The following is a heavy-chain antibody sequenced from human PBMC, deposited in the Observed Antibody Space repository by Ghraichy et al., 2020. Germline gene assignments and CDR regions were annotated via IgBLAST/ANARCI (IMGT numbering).Heavy chain of an antibody. CDR3: ARELGGRKRDRVYYFDY. V-gene: IGHV4-4*02. D-gene: IGHD2-15*01. Sequence: ETLSLTCAVSGGSISSSNWWSWVRQPPGKGLEWIGEIYHSGSTNYNPSLKSRVTISVDKSKNQFSLKLSSVTAADTAVYYCARELGGRKRDRVYYFDYWGQGTLVTVSS. J-gene: IGHJ4*02. CDR1: GGSISSSNW. CDR2: IYHSGST.